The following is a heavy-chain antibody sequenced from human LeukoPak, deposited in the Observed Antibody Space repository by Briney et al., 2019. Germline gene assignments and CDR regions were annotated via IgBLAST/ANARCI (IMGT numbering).Heavy chain of an antibody. D-gene: IGHD4-17*01. Sequence: GASVKVSCKASGYTFTSYGISWVRQAPGQGLEWMGWISAYNGNTNYAQKLQGRVTMTTDTSTSTAYTELRSLRSDDTAVYYCARDRATVTTGDVQGDYWGQGTLSPSPQ. CDR2: ISAYNGNT. V-gene: IGHV1-18*01. CDR1: GYTFTSYG. CDR3: ARDRATVTTGDVQGDY. J-gene: IGHJ4*02.